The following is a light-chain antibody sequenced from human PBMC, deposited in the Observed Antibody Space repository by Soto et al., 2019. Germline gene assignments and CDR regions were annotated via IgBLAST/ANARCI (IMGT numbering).Light chain of an antibody. V-gene: IGLV2-14*01. CDR2: DVS. CDR3: SSYTSSGTLGVV. CDR1: SSDVGGYNY. Sequence: QSALTQPASVSGSPGQSITISCTGTSSDVGGYNYVSWYQQHPGKAPKLMIYDVSNRPSGVSNRFSGSKSGNTASLTISGVQAEDEADYYCSSYTSSGTLGVVFGGGTQLTVL. J-gene: IGLJ2*01.